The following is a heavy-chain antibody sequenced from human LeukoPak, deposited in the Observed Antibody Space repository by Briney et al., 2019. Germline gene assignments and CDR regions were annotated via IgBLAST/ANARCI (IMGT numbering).Heavy chain of an antibody. CDR1: GYTFTSYD. V-gene: IGHV1-8*01. CDR2: MNPNSGNT. D-gene: IGHD6-13*01. CDR3: NTYAGFDY. Sequence: EASVKVSCKASGYTFTSYDINWVRQATGQGLEWMGWMNPNSGNTGYAQKFQGRVTITTDESTSTAYMELSSLRSEDTAVYYCNTYAGFDYWGQGTLVTVSS. J-gene: IGHJ4*02.